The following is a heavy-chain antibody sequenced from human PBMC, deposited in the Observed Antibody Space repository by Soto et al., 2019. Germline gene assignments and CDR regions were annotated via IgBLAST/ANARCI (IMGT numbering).Heavy chain of an antibody. D-gene: IGHD6-13*01. Sequence: GASVKVSCKASGYTITGYYMHWVRQAPGQGLEWMGWINPNSGGTNYAQKFQGWVTMTRDTSISTAYMELSRLRSDDTAVYYCARDRTAAAGTFDYWGQGTLVTVSS. J-gene: IGHJ4*02. CDR3: ARDRTAAAGTFDY. CDR2: INPNSGGT. CDR1: GYTITGYY. V-gene: IGHV1-2*04.